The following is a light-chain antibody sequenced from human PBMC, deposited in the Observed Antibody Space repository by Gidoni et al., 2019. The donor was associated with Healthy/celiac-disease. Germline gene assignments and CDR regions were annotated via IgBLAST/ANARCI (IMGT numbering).Light chain of an antibody. J-gene: IGKJ4*01. V-gene: IGKV3-20*01. CDR3: QQYGSSPVT. Sequence: DIVLTQSPGTLSLSPGERPTLSCRASQSVSSSYLAWYQQKPGQAPRLLIYGASSRATGIPDRFSGSGSGTDLTLTISRLEPEDFAVYYCQQYGSSPVTFGGGTKVEIK. CDR2: GAS. CDR1: QSVSSSY.